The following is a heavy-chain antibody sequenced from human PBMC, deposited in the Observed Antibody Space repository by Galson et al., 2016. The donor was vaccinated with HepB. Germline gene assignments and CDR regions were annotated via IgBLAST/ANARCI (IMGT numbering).Heavy chain of an antibody. CDR1: GGTSSSNV. CDR2: IIPSFATP. V-gene: IGHV1-69*13. D-gene: IGHD3-3*01. Sequence: SVKVSCKASGGTSSSNVFSWVRLAPGQGLEWLGGIIPSFATPSYARKFQGRVTITADESTNTTYMELRTLRSDDTAFYYCARLSSPFWGDHYAGVQFYYAMDVWGQGTTVTVSS. CDR3: ARLSSPFWGDHYAGVQFYYAMDV. J-gene: IGHJ6*02.